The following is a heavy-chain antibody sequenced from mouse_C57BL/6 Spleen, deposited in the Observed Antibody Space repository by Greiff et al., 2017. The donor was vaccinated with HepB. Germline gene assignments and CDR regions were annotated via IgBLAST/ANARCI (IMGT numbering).Heavy chain of an antibody. CDR2: ISDGGSYT. J-gene: IGHJ4*01. CDR3: AREGTGRMDY. Sequence: EVMLVESGGGLVKPGGSLKLSCAASGFTFSSYAMSWFRQTPEKRLEWVATISDGGSYTYYPDNVKGRFTISRDNAKNNLYLQMSHLKSEDTAMYYCAREGTGRMDYWGQGTSVTVSS. V-gene: IGHV5-4*01. D-gene: IGHD4-1*01. CDR1: GFTFSSYA.